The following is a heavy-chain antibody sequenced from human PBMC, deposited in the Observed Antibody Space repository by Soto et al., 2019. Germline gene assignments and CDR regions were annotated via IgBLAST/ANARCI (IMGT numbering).Heavy chain of an antibody. CDR3: ARHAVGKGQVRGHFDY. J-gene: IGHJ4*02. D-gene: IGHD6-19*01. V-gene: IGHV4-39*01. CDR1: GGSISSSSYY. Sequence: SETLSLTCTVSGGSISSSSYYWGWIRQPPGKGLEWIATMYYSGTTYYNPSLKSRVTISVDTSKNQFSLRLSSVTAADTAVFYCARHAVGKGQVRGHFDYWGQGTVVTVSS. CDR2: MYYSGTT.